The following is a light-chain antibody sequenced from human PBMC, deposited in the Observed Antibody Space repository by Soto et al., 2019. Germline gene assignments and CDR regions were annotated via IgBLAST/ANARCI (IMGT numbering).Light chain of an antibody. Sequence: DIVMTQSPDSLAVSLGERATINCRSSQTILYSPNNKNQLAWYQQKPGQPPKLLFYWASTRESGVPDRFSGSESGTDFTLTISSLQAGDVAVYYCQQYYSPPYTFGQGTKLEI. CDR2: WAS. V-gene: IGKV4-1*01. CDR3: QQYYSPPYT. J-gene: IGKJ2*01. CDR1: QTILYSPNNKNQ.